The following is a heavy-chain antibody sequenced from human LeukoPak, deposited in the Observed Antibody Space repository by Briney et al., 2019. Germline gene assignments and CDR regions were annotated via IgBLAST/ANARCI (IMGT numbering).Heavy chain of an antibody. V-gene: IGHV4-59*01. J-gene: IGHJ4*02. Sequence: SETLSLTCTVSGGSISSYYWSWIRQPPGKGLEWIGYIYYSGSTNYNPSLKSRVTISVDTSKNQFSLKLSSVTAADTAVYYCARGSPWWEPLYYFDYWGQGTLVTVSS. CDR3: ARGSPWWEPLYYFDY. CDR1: GGSISSYY. CDR2: IYYSGST. D-gene: IGHD1-26*01.